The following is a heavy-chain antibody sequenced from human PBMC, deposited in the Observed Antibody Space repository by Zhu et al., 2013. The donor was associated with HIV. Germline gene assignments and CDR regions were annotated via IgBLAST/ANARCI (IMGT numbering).Heavy chain of an antibody. CDR2: IVAGSGST. CDR1: GFTFSTSA. J-gene: IGHJ6*02. D-gene: IGHD3-3*01. CDR3: AAEVRFLESDNMDV. Sequence: QMQLVQSGPEVKKPGTSVKVSCKASGFTFSTSAVQWLRQARGQRLEWIGWIVAGSGSTKYVQKFQERVTITRDMSTSTAYMELSSLRSEDTAVYYCAAEVRFLESDNMDVWGQGTTVTVSS. V-gene: IGHV1-58*01.